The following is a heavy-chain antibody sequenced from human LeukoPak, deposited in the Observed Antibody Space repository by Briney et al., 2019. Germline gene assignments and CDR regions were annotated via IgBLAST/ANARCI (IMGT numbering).Heavy chain of an antibody. CDR3: AKDWGYGLDY. J-gene: IGHJ4*02. V-gene: IGHV3-30*18. Sequence: PGRSLRLSCAASGFTFSSYGMHWVRQAPGKGLEWVAVISYDGSNKYYADSVKGRFTISRDNSKNMLYLQMNSLRAEDTAVYYCAKDWGYGLDYWGQGTLVTVSS. CDR2: ISYDGSNK. CDR1: GFTFSSYG. D-gene: IGHD3-16*01.